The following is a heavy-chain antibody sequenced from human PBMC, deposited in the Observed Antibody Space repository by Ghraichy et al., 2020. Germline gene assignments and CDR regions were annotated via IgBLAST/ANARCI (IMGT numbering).Heavy chain of an antibody. CDR1: GGSISSYC. D-gene: IGHD1-7*01. CDR3: ARGRTGTTPYDAFDI. V-gene: IGHV4-59*01. Sequence: SETLSLTCTVSGGSISSYCWSWIRQPPGKGLEWIGYIYYSGSTNYNPSLKSRVTISVDTSKNQFSLKLSSVTAADTAVYYCARGRTGTTPYDAFDIWGQGTMVTVS. J-gene: IGHJ3*02. CDR2: IYYSGST.